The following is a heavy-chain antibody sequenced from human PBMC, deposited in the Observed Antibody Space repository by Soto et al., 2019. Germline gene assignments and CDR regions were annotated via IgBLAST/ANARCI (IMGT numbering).Heavy chain of an antibody. CDR3: AREASVLIPAAQPSRFDS. V-gene: IGHV1-18*01. Sequence: ASVKVSCKGFGYSFMKYGINWVRQAPGQGLEWVGWISPYSGYTHSAQKFHGRLTLTTDTAASTAYMESRILRSADTALYYCAREASVLIPAAQPSRFDSWGRGTLVTSPQ. J-gene: IGHJ4*02. CDR2: ISPYSGYT. CDR1: GYSFMKYG. D-gene: IGHD2-2*01.